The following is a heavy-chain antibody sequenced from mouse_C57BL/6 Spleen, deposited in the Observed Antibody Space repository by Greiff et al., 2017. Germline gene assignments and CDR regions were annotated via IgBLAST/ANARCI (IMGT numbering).Heavy chain of an antibody. CDR2: IYPGHSDT. Sequence: VQLQQSGTVLARPGASVKMSCKTSGYTFTSYWMHWVKQRPGQGLEWIGAIYPGHSDTSYNQKFKGKAKLSAVTAASTAYMELSSLTNEDSAVYYCTRNWDAWFAYWGQGTLVTVSA. V-gene: IGHV1-5*01. CDR1: GYTFTSYW. J-gene: IGHJ3*01. CDR3: TRNWDAWFAY. D-gene: IGHD4-1*01.